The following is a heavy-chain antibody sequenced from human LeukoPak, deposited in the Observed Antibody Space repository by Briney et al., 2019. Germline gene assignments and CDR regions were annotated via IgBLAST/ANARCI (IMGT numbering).Heavy chain of an antibody. CDR1: GFTFSRSA. D-gene: IGHD5-12*01. Sequence: GVSLRLSCAASGFTFSRSAVHWVRQAPGKGLEWVAVISHDGSNTDYTDSVKGRFTISRDNSKNPLYLQMNSLRAEDTAVYYCAKEMKPWMHFDYWGQGTLVTVSS. J-gene: IGHJ4*02. CDR2: ISHDGSNT. V-gene: IGHV3-30*18. CDR3: AKEMKPWMHFDY.